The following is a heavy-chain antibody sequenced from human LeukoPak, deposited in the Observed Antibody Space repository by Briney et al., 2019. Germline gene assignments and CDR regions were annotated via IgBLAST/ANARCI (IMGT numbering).Heavy chain of an antibody. CDR3: ARGTSEAAAGN. Sequence: PSETLSLTCTVSGGSISSGGYYWSWIRQHPGKGLEWIGYIYYSGSTYYNPSLRSRVTISVDTSKNQFPLKLSSVTAADTAVYYCARGTSEAAAGNWGQGTLVTVSS. CDR1: GGSISSGGYY. D-gene: IGHD6-13*01. CDR2: IYYSGST. J-gene: IGHJ4*02. V-gene: IGHV4-31*03.